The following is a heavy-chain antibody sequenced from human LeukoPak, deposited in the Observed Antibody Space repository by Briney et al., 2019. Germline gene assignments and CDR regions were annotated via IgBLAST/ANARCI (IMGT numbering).Heavy chain of an antibody. CDR1: GDSVTSDNFY. D-gene: IGHD1-14*01. Sequence: ASETLSPTCNVSGDSVTSDNFYWAWIRQPPGKGPEWIGAVYRSGSAYHNPSLKSRLTISIDTSKNQFSLKLTSVTAADTALHFCARAPHTSPTDYYFDFWGPGTLVTVSS. CDR2: VYRSGSA. J-gene: IGHJ4*02. V-gene: IGHV4-39*07. CDR3: ARAPHTSPTDYYFDF.